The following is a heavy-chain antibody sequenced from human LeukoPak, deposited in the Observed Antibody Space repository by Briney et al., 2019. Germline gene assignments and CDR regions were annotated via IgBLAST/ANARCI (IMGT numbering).Heavy chain of an antibody. CDR3: ARRGSGYHNWFDL. Sequence: SETLSLTCAVSGGSISSSNWGSWVRQPPGKGLEWIGEIYHSGSTNYNPSLKSRVTISVDKSKNQFSLKLSSVTAADTAVYYCARRGSGYHNWFDLWGQGTLVTVSS. CDR1: GGSISSSNW. D-gene: IGHD3-22*01. CDR2: IYHSGST. V-gene: IGHV4-4*02. J-gene: IGHJ5*02.